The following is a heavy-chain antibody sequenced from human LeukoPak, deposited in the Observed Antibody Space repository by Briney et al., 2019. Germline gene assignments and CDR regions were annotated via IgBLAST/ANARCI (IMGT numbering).Heavy chain of an antibody. CDR3: ARMWFGESVSHFDY. D-gene: IGHD3-10*01. CDR2: INPNSGGT. J-gene: IGHJ4*02. Sequence: ASVKVSCKASGYTFTGYYMHWVRLAPGQGLEWMGWINPNSGGTNYAQKFQGRVTMTRDTSISTAYMELSRLRSDDTAVYYCARMWFGESVSHFDYWGQGTLVTVSS. V-gene: IGHV1-2*02. CDR1: GYTFTGYY.